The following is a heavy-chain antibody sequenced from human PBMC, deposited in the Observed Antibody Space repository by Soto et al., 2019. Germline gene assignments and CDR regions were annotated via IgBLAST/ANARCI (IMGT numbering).Heavy chain of an antibody. J-gene: IGHJ3*02. Sequence: SETLSLTCTVSGGSVISGSYYWVCMRQPPGKGLELIGYIYYSGSTNYNPSLKSRVTISVDTSKNQFSLKLSSVTAADTAVYYCARGEYFDWLGAFDIWGQGTMVTVSS. CDR2: IYYSGST. CDR1: GGSVISGSYY. CDR3: ARGEYFDWLGAFDI. V-gene: IGHV4-61*01. D-gene: IGHD3-9*01.